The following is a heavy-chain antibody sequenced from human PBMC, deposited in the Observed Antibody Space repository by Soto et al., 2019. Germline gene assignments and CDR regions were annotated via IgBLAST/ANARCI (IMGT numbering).Heavy chain of an antibody. CDR2: ISYDGSNK. V-gene: IGHV3-30*18. Sequence: GGSLRLSCAASGFTFSSYGMHWVRQAPGKGLEWVAVISYDGSNKYYADSVKGRFTISRDNSKNTLYLQMNSLRAEDTAVYYSAKDSDYWGQGTLVTVSS. J-gene: IGHJ4*02. CDR3: AKDSDY. CDR1: GFTFSSYG.